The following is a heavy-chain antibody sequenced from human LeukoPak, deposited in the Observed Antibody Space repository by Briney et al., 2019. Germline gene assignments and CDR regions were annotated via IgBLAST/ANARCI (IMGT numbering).Heavy chain of an antibody. D-gene: IGHD4-17*01. CDR3: AKNYGDAVGNWFDP. Sequence: GGSLRLSCAASGYTFSSYGMHWVRQAPGKGLEWVAVISYDGSNKYYADSVKGRFTVSRDNSKNTLYLQMNSLRAEDTAVYYCAKNYGDAVGNWFDPWGQGTLVTVSS. V-gene: IGHV3-30*18. CDR1: GYTFSSYG. J-gene: IGHJ5*02. CDR2: ISYDGSNK.